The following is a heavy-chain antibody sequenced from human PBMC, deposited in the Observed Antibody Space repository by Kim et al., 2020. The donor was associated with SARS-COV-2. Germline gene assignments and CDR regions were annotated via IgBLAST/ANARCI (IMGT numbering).Heavy chain of an antibody. J-gene: IGHJ2*01. D-gene: IGHD2-21*02. CDR1: GPTSRNSA. V-gene: IGHV3-23*01. CDR3: ARHHHVTTVTFYWYLDL. Sequence: GGSLRLSCAASGPTSRNSAMSWVRQAPGKGLEWVAGIFGSGSGTYYADSVRGRFIISRDNSQGTVDLQMDNLRAEDTAVYYCARHHHVTTVTFYWYLDLWGRGTLVTVSS. CDR2: IFGSGSGT.